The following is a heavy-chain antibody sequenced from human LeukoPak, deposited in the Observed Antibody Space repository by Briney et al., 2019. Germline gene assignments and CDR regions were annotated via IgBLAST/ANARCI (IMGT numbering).Heavy chain of an antibody. CDR3: GKVYYDFWSGPSLGAFDI. V-gene: IGHV3-11*04. Sequence: PGGSLRLSWAASGFTFSDYYMSWIRQAPGKGLEWVSYISSSGSTIYYADSVKGRFTISRDNSKNTLYLQMNSLRAEDTAVYYCGKVYYDFWSGPSLGAFDIWGQGTMLTVSS. CDR1: GFTFSDYY. CDR2: ISSSGSTI. D-gene: IGHD3-3*01. J-gene: IGHJ3*02.